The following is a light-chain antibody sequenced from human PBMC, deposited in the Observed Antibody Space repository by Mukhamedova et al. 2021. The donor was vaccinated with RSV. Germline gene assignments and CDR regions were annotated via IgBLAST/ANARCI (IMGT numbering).Light chain of an antibody. J-gene: IGKJ1*01. CDR1: SNY. CDR3: QQYNNWRWT. Sequence: SNYLAWYQQKPGKVPKLLIYGASTRATGIPARFSGSGSGTEFTLTISSLQSEDFAVYYCQQYNNWRWTFGQGTKVEIK. V-gene: IGKV3-15*01. CDR2: GAS.